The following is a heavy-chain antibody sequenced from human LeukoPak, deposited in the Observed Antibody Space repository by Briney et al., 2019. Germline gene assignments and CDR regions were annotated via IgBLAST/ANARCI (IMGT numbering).Heavy chain of an antibody. V-gene: IGHV4-34*01. CDR3: ASLIGYCTDGVCRPPSAP. J-gene: IGHJ5*02. CDR2: INHRGNS. Sequence: SETLSLTCAVYGGSFSGYYWSWIRQPPGKGLEWIGEINHRGNSNYNPSLKSRVTISADAPRNQFFLKLNSVTAADTAVYYCASLIGYCTDGVCRPPSAPWGQGTLVAVSS. CDR1: GGSFSGYY. D-gene: IGHD2-8*01.